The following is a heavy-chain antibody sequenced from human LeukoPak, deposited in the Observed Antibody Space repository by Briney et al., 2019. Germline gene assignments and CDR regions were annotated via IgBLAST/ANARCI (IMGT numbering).Heavy chain of an antibody. CDR2: IYYSGST. Sequence: SETLSLTCTVSGGSVSSDNYYWSWIRQPPGTGLEWIGYIYYSGSTNYNPSLKSRVTTSVDTSKNQFSLKLSSVTAADTAVYYCARGYCGSTNCYGVFDYWGQGTLVAVSS. CDR1: GGSVSSDNYY. J-gene: IGHJ4*02. D-gene: IGHD2-2*01. V-gene: IGHV4-61*01. CDR3: ARGYCGSTNCYGVFDY.